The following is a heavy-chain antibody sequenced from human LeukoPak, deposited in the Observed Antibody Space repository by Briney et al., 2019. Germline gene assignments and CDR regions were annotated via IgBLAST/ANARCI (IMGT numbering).Heavy chain of an antibody. CDR3: ARDRPGGSSLDY. V-gene: IGHV4-4*07. CDR1: GGSISSYY. J-gene: IGHJ4*02. Sequence: PSETLSLTCTVSGGSISSYYWSYIRQPAGKGLEWIGHIYASGSTNYNPSLKSRVTMSVDTSKNQFSLELSSVTAADTAVYYCARDRPGGSSLDYWGQGTLVTVSS. CDR2: IYASGST. D-gene: IGHD6-13*01.